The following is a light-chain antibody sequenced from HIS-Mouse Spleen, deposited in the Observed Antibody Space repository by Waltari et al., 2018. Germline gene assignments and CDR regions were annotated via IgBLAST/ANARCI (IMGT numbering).Light chain of an antibody. CDR1: ALPKKY. V-gene: IGLV3-10*01. CDR3: YSTDSSGNHRV. Sequence: SYELTQPPSVSVSPGQTARIPCSGDALPKKYAYWYQHKSGQAPVLVSYEDSKRPSGIPGRFSGSSSGTMATLTISGAQVEDEADYYCYSTDSSGNHRVFGGVTKLTVL. J-gene: IGLJ2*01. CDR2: EDS.